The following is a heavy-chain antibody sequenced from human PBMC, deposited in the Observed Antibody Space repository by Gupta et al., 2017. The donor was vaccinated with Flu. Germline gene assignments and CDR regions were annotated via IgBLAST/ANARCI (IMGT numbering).Heavy chain of an antibody. J-gene: IGHJ6*02. Sequence: QVQLVESGGGLVKPGGSLRLSCAASGLTFSDYYMSWLRQAPGKGLEWVSYISSSSSYTNYADSVKGRFTISRDNAKNSLYLQMNSLRAEDTAVYYCASAYSSSWYRPYGMDVWGQGTTVTVSS. CDR3: ASAYSSSWYRPYGMDV. CDR2: ISSSSSYT. V-gene: IGHV3-11*05. CDR1: GLTFSDYY. D-gene: IGHD6-13*01.